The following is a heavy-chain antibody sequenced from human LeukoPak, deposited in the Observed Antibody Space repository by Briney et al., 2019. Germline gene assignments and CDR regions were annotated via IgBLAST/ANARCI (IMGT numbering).Heavy chain of an antibody. D-gene: IGHD6-19*01. Sequence: GRSLRLSCAASGFTFDDYAMHWVRHAPGEGLEWVSGISWNSGSIGYADSVKGRFTISRDNAKNSLYLQMNSLRAEDTALYYCAKGRTAVAGTLSDYWGQGTLVTVSS. V-gene: IGHV3-9*01. CDR1: GFTFDDYA. J-gene: IGHJ4*02. CDR2: ISWNSGSI. CDR3: AKGRTAVAGTLSDY.